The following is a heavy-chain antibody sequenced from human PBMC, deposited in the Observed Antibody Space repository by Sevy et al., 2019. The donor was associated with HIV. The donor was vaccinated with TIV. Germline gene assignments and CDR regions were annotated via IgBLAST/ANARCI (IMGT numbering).Heavy chain of an antibody. CDR2: VSGNDGST. CDR1: GFIFSKFA. CDR3: AKDFSYGGNSWNFDF. Sequence: GGSLRLSCAASGFIFSKFALSWVRQAPGRGLEWVSAVSGNDGSTYYAASVKGRFTISRDSSENMLYLPMNSLSAEDTACYYCAKDFSYGGNSWNFDFWGQGTLVTVSS. J-gene: IGHJ4*02. V-gene: IGHV3-23*01. D-gene: IGHD4-17*01.